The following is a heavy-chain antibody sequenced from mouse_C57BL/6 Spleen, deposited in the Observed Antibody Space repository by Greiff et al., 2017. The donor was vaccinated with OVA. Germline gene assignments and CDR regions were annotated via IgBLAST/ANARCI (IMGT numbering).Heavy chain of an antibody. CDR2: IYPSDSET. CDR3: ARYSPYYAMDY. V-gene: IGHV1-61*01. Sequence: QVHVKQSGAELVRPGSSVKLSCKASGYTFTSYWMDWVKQRPGQGLEWIGNIYPSDSETHYNQKFKDKATLTVDKSSSTAYMQLSSLTSEDSAVYYCARYSPYYAMDYWGQGTSVTVSS. J-gene: IGHJ4*01. CDR1: GYTFTSYW.